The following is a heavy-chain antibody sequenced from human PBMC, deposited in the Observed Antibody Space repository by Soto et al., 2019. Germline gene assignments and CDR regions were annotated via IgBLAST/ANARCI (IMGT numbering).Heavy chain of an antibody. CDR1: GYTFTSYG. D-gene: IGHD6-13*01. J-gene: IGHJ5*02. CDR3: ARGAEVNTDLAAAGDNWFDP. CDR2: ISAYNGNT. V-gene: IGHV1-18*01. Sequence: ASVKVSCKASGYTFTSYGISWVRQAPGQGLEWMGWISAYNGNTNYAQKLQGRVTMTTDTSTSTAYMELRSLRSDDTAVYYCARGAEVNTDLAAAGDNWFDPWGQGTLVTVSS.